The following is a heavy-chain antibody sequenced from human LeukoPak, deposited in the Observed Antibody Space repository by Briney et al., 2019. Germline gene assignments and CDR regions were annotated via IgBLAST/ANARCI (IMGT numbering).Heavy chain of an antibody. J-gene: IGHJ5*02. D-gene: IGHD2-15*01. CDR1: GYTFTGYY. Sequence: ASVKVSCKASGYTFTGYYMHWVRQAPGQGLEWMGWINPNSGGTNCAQKFQGRVTMTRDTSISTAYMELSRLRSDDTAVYYCARSATDSMRDNWFDPWGQGTLVTVSS. CDR2: INPNSGGT. CDR3: ARSATDSMRDNWFDP. V-gene: IGHV1-2*02.